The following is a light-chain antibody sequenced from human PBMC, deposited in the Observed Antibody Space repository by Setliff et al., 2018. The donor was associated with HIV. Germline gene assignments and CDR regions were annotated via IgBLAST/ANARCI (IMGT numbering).Light chain of an antibody. CDR1: SSDIGSYDY. CDR3: SSYTSAGTYV. Sequence: QSVLTQPASVSGSPGQSITVSCTGTSSDIGSYDYISWYQQHPGKAPKLMIYEVSNRPSGVSNRFSGSKSGITASLTISGLQADDEADYYCSSYTSAGTYVFGSGTKVTVL. CDR2: EVS. J-gene: IGLJ1*01. V-gene: IGLV2-14*01.